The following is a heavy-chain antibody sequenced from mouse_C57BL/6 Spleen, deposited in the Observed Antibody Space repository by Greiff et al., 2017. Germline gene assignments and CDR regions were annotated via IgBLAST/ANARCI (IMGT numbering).Heavy chain of an antibody. V-gene: IGHV1-54*01. J-gene: IGHJ2*01. CDR1: GYAFTNYL. CDR2: INPGSGGT. CDR3: ARHRFDY. Sequence: QVQLQQSGAELVRPGTSVKVSCKASGYAFTNYLIEWVKQRPGQGLEWIGVINPGSGGTNYNEKFKGKAPLTADKSSSTAYMQLSSLQSEDSAVYFWARHRFDYWGQGTTLTVSS.